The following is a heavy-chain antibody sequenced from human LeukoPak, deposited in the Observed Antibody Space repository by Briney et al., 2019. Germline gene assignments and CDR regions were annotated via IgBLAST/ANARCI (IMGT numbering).Heavy chain of an antibody. CDR1: GFTFSNFG. D-gene: IGHD3-9*01. Sequence: PGGSLRLSCAASGFTFSNFGMHWVRQTPGKGLEWLAVIWGDASRRIHSDSVKGRFTISRDNSKNILYLQMDSLRVEDTAVYHCAGDDTADDNAFDMWGQGTMLTVSS. V-gene: IGHV3-33*01. J-gene: IGHJ3*02. CDR2: IWGDASRR. CDR3: AGDDTADDNAFDM.